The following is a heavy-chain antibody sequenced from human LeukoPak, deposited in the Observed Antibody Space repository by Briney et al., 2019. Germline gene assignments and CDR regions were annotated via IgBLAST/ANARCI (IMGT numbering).Heavy chain of an antibody. Sequence: GGSLRLSCAASGFTVSSYYMSWVRQAPGKGLECVSVIYSGDTPYYADSVKGRFTISRDNSKNTLYLQMNSLRAEDTAVYYCARRRPRPNDYGMDVWGQGTMVTV. D-gene: IGHD1-1*01. J-gene: IGHJ6*02. CDR1: GFTVSSYY. CDR2: IYSGDTP. CDR3: ARRRPRPNDYGMDV. V-gene: IGHV3-66*01.